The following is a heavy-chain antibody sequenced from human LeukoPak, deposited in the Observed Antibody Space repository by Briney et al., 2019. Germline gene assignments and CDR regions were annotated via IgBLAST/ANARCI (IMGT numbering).Heavy chain of an antibody. CDR3: AKDGPTNMITFGGVTPSTPYFDY. V-gene: IGHV3-33*06. CDR1: GFTFSSYG. J-gene: IGHJ4*02. CDR2: IWYDGSNK. Sequence: TGGSLRLSCAASGFTFSSYGMHWVRQAPGKGLEWVAVIWYDGSNKYYADSVKGRFTISRDNSKNTLYLQMNSLRAEDTAVYYCAKDGPTNMITFGGVTPSTPYFDYWGQGTLVTVSS. D-gene: IGHD3-16*01.